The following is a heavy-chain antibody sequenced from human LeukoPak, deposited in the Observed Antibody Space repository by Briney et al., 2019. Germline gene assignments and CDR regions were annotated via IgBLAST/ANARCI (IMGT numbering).Heavy chain of an antibody. J-gene: IGHJ4*02. CDR3: ASGQWLTDFDY. CDR1: GFTFSSYA. CDR2: ISYDGSNK. V-gene: IGHV3-30*04. D-gene: IGHD6-19*01. Sequence: GGSLRLSCAASGFTFSSYAMHWVRQAPGKGLEGVAVISYDGSNKYYADSVKGRFTISRDNSKNTLYLQMNSLRAEDTAVYYCASGQWLTDFDYWGQGTLVTVSS.